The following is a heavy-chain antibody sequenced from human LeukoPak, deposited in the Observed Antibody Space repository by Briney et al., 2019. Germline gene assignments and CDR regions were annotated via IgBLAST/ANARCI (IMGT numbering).Heavy chain of an antibody. CDR3: ARTNPGYNFDY. CDR2: ISSRGTTK. J-gene: IGHJ4*02. D-gene: IGHD5-18*01. CDR1: GFTFSSSR. V-gene: IGHV3-48*01. Sequence: GESLRLSCEVSGFTFSSSRMNWVRQAPGKGLEWVSYISSRGTTKHYADSVKGRFTISRDNSKNTLYLQMNSLRAEDTAVYYCARTNPGYNFDYWGQGTLVTVSS.